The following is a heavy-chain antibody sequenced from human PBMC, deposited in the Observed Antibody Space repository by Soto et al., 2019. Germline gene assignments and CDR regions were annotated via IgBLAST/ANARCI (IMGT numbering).Heavy chain of an antibody. V-gene: IGHV3-33*01. CDR2: IWYDGSNK. CDR3: ARDVDSEDTAASNNWLDP. CDR1: GFTFSSYG. Sequence: LRLSCAASGFTFSSYGMHWVRQAPGKGLEWVAVIWYDGSNKYYADSVKGRFTISRDNSKNTLYLKMNSLRAEDTAVYFCARDVDSEDTAASNNWLDPWGQGALVTVSS. D-gene: IGHD6-13*01. J-gene: IGHJ5*02.